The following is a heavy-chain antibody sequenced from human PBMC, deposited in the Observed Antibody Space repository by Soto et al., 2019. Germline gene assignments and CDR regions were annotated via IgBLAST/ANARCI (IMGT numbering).Heavy chain of an antibody. CDR3: ARCYGIAVVHYHYGMDV. CDR1: GYTFTSYG. J-gene: IGHJ6*02. CDR2: ISAYNGNT. D-gene: IGHD6-19*01. Sequence: QVQLVQSGAEVKKPGASVKVSCKASGYTFTSYGISWVRQAPGQGLEWMGWISAYNGNTNYAQKLQGRVTMTTDTSTRTAYMELGSLRSDGTAVYFCARCYGIAVVHYHYGMDVWGQGTTVTVSS. V-gene: IGHV1-18*04.